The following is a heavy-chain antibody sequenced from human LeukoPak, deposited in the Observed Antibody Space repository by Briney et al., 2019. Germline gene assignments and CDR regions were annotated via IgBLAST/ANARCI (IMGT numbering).Heavy chain of an antibody. CDR2: IKKDGSDK. D-gene: IGHD3-16*01. Sequence: PGGSLRLSCEASGFTFSNYWMSWVRQAPGKGVEWVANIKKDGSDKSYVGSVKGRFTISRDNAKNSLYLQMNSLRAEDTAVYYCARDILIGRTNFDYWGQGTLVTVSS. V-gene: IGHV3-7*01. J-gene: IGHJ4*02. CDR3: ARDILIGRTNFDY. CDR1: GFTFSNYW.